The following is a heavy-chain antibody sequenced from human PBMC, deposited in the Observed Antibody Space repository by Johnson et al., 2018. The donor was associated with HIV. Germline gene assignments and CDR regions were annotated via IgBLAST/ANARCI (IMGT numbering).Heavy chain of an antibody. V-gene: IGHV3-30*02. Sequence: QVQLVESGGGVVQSGGSLRLSCVASGFPFSNYGMHWVRQAPGKGLEWVAFIRFDGSNKYYVDSVKGRFTISRDSSKNTLYLQMNSLRAEDTAMYYCARDGTETGTDDAFDIWGQGTMVTVSS. CDR3: ARDGTETGTDDAFDI. CDR2: IRFDGSNK. D-gene: IGHD1-7*01. CDR1: GFPFSNYG. J-gene: IGHJ3*02.